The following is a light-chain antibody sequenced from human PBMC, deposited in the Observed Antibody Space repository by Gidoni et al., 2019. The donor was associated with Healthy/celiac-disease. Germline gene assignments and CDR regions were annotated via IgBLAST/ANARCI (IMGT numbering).Light chain of an antibody. CDR3: QQYNSYPWT. V-gene: IGKV1-5*01. Sequence: IQMTQSPSTLSASVGDRVTITGRASQSISSWLAWYQQKPGKAPKLLIYGASSLESGVPARFSGSGSGTEFTLTISSLQPDDFATYYCQQYNSYPWTFGQGTKVEIK. J-gene: IGKJ1*01. CDR1: QSISSW. CDR2: GAS.